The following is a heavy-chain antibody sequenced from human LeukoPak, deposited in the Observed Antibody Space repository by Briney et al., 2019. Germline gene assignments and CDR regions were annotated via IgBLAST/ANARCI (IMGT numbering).Heavy chain of an antibody. CDR3: ARKGLGDIVVVPAAKPGPYYFDY. Sequence: SETLSLTCAVYGGSFSGYYWSWIRQPPGKGLEWIGEINHSGSTNYNPPLKSRVTISVDTSKNQFSLKLSSVTAADTAVYYCARKGLGDIVVVPAAKPGPYYFDYWGQGTLVTVSS. V-gene: IGHV4-34*01. CDR2: INHSGST. CDR1: GGSFSGYY. J-gene: IGHJ4*02. D-gene: IGHD2-2*01.